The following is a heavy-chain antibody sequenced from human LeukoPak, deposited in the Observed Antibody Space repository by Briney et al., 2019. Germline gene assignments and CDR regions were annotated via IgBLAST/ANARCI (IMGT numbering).Heavy chain of an antibody. D-gene: IGHD3-22*01. CDR3: ARGDSSGYGLMDY. CDR2: INPNSGGT. CDR1: GYTFTGYY. Sequence: GASVKVSCKASGYTFTGYYMHWVRQAPGQGLEWMGWINPNSGGTNYAQKFQGRVTMTRDTSISTAYMELSRLRSDDTAVYYCARGDSSGYGLMDYWGQGTLVTVSS. J-gene: IGHJ4*02. V-gene: IGHV1-2*02.